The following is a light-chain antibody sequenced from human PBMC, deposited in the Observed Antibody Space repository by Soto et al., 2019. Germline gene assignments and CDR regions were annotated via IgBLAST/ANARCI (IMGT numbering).Light chain of an antibody. V-gene: IGLV2-14*01. CDR2: DVS. Sequence: QSALTQPASVSGSPGQSITISCTGTSSDVGGYNYVSWYQQHPGKAPKLMIYDVSNRPSGVSNRFSGSKSGNTASLTISGLQAEDEADYYCSSYTSSPLTWVFGGGTKLTVL. J-gene: IGLJ3*02. CDR1: SSDVGGYNY. CDR3: SSYTSSPLTWV.